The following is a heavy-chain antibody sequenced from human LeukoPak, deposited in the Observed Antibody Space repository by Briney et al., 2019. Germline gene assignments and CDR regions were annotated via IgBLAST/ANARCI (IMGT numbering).Heavy chain of an antibody. CDR2: SKRKIDGGTT. D-gene: IGHD4/OR15-4a*01. Sequence: KPGGSLRLSCAASGFTFSNAWMNWVRRAPGKGLEWVGRSKRKIDGGTTDYAAPVKGRFTISRDDSRNTLSLQMNSLRSEDTAVYYCVADFGESDGGLWYGMDVWGQGTTVTVSS. J-gene: IGHJ6*02. CDR1: GFTFSNAW. V-gene: IGHV3-15*07. CDR3: VADFGESDGGLWYGMDV.